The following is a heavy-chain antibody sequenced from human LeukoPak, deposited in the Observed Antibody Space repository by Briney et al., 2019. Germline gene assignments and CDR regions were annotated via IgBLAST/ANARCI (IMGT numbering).Heavy chain of an antibody. V-gene: IGHV3-64*01. CDR3: ARHRSFDY. J-gene: IGHJ4*02. CDR2: INPNGGST. Sequence: PGGSLRLSCAASGFTFSAYSLHWVRQAPGKGLEYVSGINPNGGSTYYANSVKGRFTISRDNSKNTLYLQMGSLRAEDMAVYYCARHRSFDYWGQGTLVTVSS. CDR1: GFTFSAYS.